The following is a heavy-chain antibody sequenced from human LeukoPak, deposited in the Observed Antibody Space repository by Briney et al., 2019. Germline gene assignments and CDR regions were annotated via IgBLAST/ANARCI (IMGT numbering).Heavy chain of an antibody. CDR2: MNPNSGNT. CDR1: GYTFTDYY. Sequence: ASVKVSCKASGYTFTDYYMHWVRQAPGQGLEWMGWMNPNSGNTGYAQKFQGRVTITRNTSISTAYMELSSLRSEDTAVYYCARTTGYSSSWYKFEYYYYYYMDVWGKGTTVTVSS. J-gene: IGHJ6*03. CDR3: ARTTGYSSSWYKFEYYYYYYMDV. V-gene: IGHV1-8*03. D-gene: IGHD6-13*01.